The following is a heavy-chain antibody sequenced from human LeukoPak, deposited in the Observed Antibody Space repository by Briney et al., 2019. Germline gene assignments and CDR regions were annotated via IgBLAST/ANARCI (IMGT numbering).Heavy chain of an antibody. D-gene: IGHD3-10*01. CDR1: GYTFTGYY. Sequence: EASVKVSCKASGYTFTGYYMHWVRQAPGQGLEWMGWINPNSGGTNYAQKFQGRVTMTRDTSISTAYMELSRLRSDDTAVYYCARDNGYGSGSYYLIDYWGQGTLVTVSS. V-gene: IGHV1-2*02. CDR2: INPNSGGT. J-gene: IGHJ4*02. CDR3: ARDNGYGSGSYYLIDY.